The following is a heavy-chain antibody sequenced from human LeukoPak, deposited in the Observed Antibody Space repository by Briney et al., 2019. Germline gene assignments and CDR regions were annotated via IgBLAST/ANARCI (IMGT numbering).Heavy chain of an antibody. Sequence: ASVKVSCKASGYTFTNYDINWVRQATGQGLEWMGYKNPNSGNSAYAQKFQGRVTITTDASITTAYMELSGLRSDDTAVYYCARDDELDFRFDYWGQGTLVTVSS. J-gene: IGHJ4*02. V-gene: IGHV1-8*01. CDR1: GYTFTNYD. CDR2: KNPNSGNS. CDR3: ARDDELDFRFDY. D-gene: IGHD6-13*01.